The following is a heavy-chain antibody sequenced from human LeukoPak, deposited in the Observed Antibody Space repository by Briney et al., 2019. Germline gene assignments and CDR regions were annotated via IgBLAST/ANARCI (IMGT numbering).Heavy chain of an antibody. CDR2: INHSGST. V-gene: IGHV4-34*01. D-gene: IGHD2-15*01. CDR1: GGSFSGYY. CDR3: ARARRYCSGGSCRNGWFDP. Sequence: SETLSLTCAVYGGSFSGYYWSWIRQPPGKGLEWIGEINHSGSTNYNPSLKSRVTISVDTSKNQFSLKLSSVTAADTAVYYCARARRYCSGGSCRNGWFDPWGQGTVVTVSS. J-gene: IGHJ5*02.